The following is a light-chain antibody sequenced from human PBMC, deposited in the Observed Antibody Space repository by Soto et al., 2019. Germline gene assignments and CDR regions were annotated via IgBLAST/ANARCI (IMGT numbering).Light chain of an antibody. CDR3: QKYNSAPYT. V-gene: IGKV1-27*01. CDR1: QGISNY. Sequence: DIQMTQSPSSLSASVGDRVTITCRASQGISNYLAWYQQKPGKVPKLLIYAASPLQSGVPFRFSGSGSGTDFTLTISSLQPEDVATYYCQKYNSAPYTFGHWIKLEIK. CDR2: AAS. J-gene: IGKJ2*01.